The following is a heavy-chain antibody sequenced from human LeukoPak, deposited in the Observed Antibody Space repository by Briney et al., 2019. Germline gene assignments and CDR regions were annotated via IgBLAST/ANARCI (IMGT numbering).Heavy chain of an antibody. V-gene: IGHV4-61*01. CDR1: GGSISSSSYY. Sequence: KPSETLSLTCTVSGGSISSSSYYWSWIRQPPGKGLEWIGYIYYSGSTNYNPSLKSRVTISVDTSKNQFSLKLSSVTAADTAVYYCARHSIQTRYRSGGSCYVDWFDPWGQGTLVTVSS. CDR3: ARHSIQTRYRSGGSCYVDWFDP. CDR2: IYYSGST. J-gene: IGHJ5*02. D-gene: IGHD2-15*01.